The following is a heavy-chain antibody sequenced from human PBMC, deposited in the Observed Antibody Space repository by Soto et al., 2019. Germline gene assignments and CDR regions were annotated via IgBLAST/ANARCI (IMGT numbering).Heavy chain of an antibody. D-gene: IGHD3-3*01. Sequence: GASVKVSCKVSGYTLTELSMHWVRQAPGKRLEWMGGFDPEDGETIYAQKFQGRVTMTEDTSTDTAYMELSSLRSEDTAVYYCATRITIFGVVINYFDYWGQGTLVTVSS. CDR3: ATRITIFGVVINYFDY. V-gene: IGHV1-24*01. J-gene: IGHJ4*02. CDR2: FDPEDGET. CDR1: GYTLTELS.